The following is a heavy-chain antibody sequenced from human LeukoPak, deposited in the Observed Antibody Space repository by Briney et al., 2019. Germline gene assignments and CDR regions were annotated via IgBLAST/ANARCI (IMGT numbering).Heavy chain of an antibody. CDR3: ARGPGLD. CDR1: GGSISSGDYY. J-gene: IGHJ4*02. V-gene: IGHV4-30-4*08. D-gene: IGHD3-10*01. CDR2: IYYSGST. Sequence: SETLSLTCTVYGGSISSGDYYWSWIRQPPGKGLEWIGYIYYSGSTYCNPSLKSRVTISVDTSKNQFSLKLSSVTAADTAVYYCARGPGLDWGQGTLVTVSS.